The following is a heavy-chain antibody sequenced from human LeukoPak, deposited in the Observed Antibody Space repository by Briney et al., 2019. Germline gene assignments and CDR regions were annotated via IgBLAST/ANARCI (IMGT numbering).Heavy chain of an antibody. D-gene: IGHD6-19*01. V-gene: IGHV3-43*02. J-gene: IGHJ4*02. CDR2: ISGVGGST. Sequence: PGGSLRLSCAASGLTFDDYAMDWVRQAPGKGLEWVSLISGVGGSTYYADSGKGRFTISRDNSKNSLYLQMNSLRTEDTALSYCAKAVYSSAWSDLDYWGQGTLVTVSS. CDR1: GLTFDDYA. CDR3: AKAVYSSAWSDLDY.